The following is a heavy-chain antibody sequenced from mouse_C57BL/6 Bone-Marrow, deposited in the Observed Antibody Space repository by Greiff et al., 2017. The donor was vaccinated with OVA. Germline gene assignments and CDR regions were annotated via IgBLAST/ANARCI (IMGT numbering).Heavy chain of an antibody. V-gene: IGHV1-55*01. J-gene: IGHJ1*03. D-gene: IGHD4-1*01. CDR3: ASWDGDWYFDV. Sequence: KPGQGLEWIGDIYPGSGSTNYNEKFKRKATLTVDTSSSTAYMQLSSLTSEDSAVYYCASWDGDWYFDVWGTGTTVTVSS. CDR2: IYPGSGST.